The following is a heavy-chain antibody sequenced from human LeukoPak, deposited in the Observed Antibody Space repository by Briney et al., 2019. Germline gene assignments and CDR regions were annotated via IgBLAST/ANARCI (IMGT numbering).Heavy chain of an antibody. CDR3: AREYHYGSGSYFGDWFDP. CDR1: GGSISSYY. V-gene: IGHV4-4*07. CDR2: IYTSGST. J-gene: IGHJ5*02. Sequence: PETLSLTCTVSGGSISSYYWSWIRQPAGKGLEWIGRIYTSGSTNYNPSLKSRVTMSVDTSKNQFSLKLSSVTAADTAVYYCAREYHYGSGSYFGDWFDPWGQGTLVTVSS. D-gene: IGHD3-10*01.